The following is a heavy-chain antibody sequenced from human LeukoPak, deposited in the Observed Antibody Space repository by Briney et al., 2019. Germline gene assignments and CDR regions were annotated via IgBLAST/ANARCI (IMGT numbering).Heavy chain of an antibody. Sequence: SQTLSLTCAISGDSVSSNSAAWNWIRQSPSRGLEWLGRTYYRSKWYNDYAVSVKSRMTINPDTSKNQFSLQLNSVTPEDTAVYYCARVGKRMAAAGDYYFYMDVWGKGTTVTISS. CDR3: ARVGKRMAAAGDYYFYMDV. J-gene: IGHJ6*03. V-gene: IGHV6-1*01. CDR1: GDSVSSNSAA. CDR2: TYYRSKWYN. D-gene: IGHD6-13*01.